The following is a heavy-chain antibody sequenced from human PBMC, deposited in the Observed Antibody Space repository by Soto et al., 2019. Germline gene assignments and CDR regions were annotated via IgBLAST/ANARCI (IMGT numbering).Heavy chain of an antibody. Sequence: QVQLVQSGAEVKKPGASVKVSCKASGYTFTSYGISWVRQAPGQGLEWMGWISAYNGNTNYAQKLQGRVTMTTDTTTSTAYMELRSLRSDDTAVYYCARGYYDILTGSTGLYGMDVWGQGTTVTVSS. V-gene: IGHV1-18*04. CDR1: GYTFTSYG. J-gene: IGHJ6*02. D-gene: IGHD3-9*01. CDR2: ISAYNGNT. CDR3: ARGYYDILTGSTGLYGMDV.